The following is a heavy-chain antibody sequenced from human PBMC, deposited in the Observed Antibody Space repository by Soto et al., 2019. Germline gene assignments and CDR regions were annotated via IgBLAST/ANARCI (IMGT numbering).Heavy chain of an antibody. CDR2: VNHSGST. Sequence: PSETLSLTCAVYGGSFSGYSWNWIRQPPGKGLEWIGEVNHSGSTYYNPSLKSRVTISVDRSKNQFSLKLSSVTAADTAVYYCARVPDRWGQGTLVTVSS. D-gene: IGHD2-2*01. CDR3: ARVPDR. V-gene: IGHV4-34*01. CDR1: GGSFSGYS. J-gene: IGHJ5*02.